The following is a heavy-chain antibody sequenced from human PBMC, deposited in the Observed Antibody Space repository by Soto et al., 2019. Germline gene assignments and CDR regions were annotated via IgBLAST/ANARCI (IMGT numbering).Heavy chain of an antibody. CDR1: GFTFSYYS. J-gene: IGHJ4*02. Sequence: EVQLVVSGGGLVKPGGSLRLSCAASGFTFSYYSMSWVRQAPGRGLEWVSSISSSTTYISYADSVRGRFTISRDNAKNSLDLQMNSLRAEDTAVYYCAKSPNFYCSSYHCYKYYFDYWGQGTLVTVSS. CDR2: ISSSTTYI. CDR3: AKSPNFYCSSYHCYKYYFDY. D-gene: IGHD2-2*01. V-gene: IGHV3-21*02.